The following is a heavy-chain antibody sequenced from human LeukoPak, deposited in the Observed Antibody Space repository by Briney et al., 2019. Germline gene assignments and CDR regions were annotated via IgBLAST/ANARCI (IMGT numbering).Heavy chain of an antibody. CDR3: ARAEGYCSSTSCSEYFQH. CDR1: GGSFSGYY. V-gene: IGHV4-34*01. J-gene: IGHJ1*01. CDR2: INHSGST. Sequence: SETLSLTCAVYGGSFSGYYWSWIRQPLGKGLEWIGEINHSGSTNYNPSLKSRVTISVDTSKNQFSLKLSSVTAADTAVYYCARAEGYCSSTSCSEYFQHWGQGTLVTVSS. D-gene: IGHD2-2*01.